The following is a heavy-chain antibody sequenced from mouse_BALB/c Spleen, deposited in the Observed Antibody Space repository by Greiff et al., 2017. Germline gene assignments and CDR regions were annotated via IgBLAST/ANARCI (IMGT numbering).Heavy chain of an antibody. CDR3: ARDQAGYRYDYYAMDY. CDR1: GFSLTGYG. Sequence: QVQLKESGPGLVAPSQSLSITCTVSGFSLTGYGVNWVRQPPGKGLEWLGMIWGDGSTDYNSALKSRLSISKDNSKSQVFLKMNSLQTDDTARYYCARDQAGYRYDYYAMDYWGQGTSVTVSS. CDR2: IWGDGST. J-gene: IGHJ4*01. V-gene: IGHV2-6-7*01. D-gene: IGHD2-14*01.